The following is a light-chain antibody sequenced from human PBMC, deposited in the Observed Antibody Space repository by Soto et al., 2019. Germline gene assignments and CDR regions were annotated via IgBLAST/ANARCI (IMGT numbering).Light chain of an antibody. V-gene: IGKV1D-12*01. CDR2: AAS. J-gene: IGKJ4*01. Sequence: DXRMTQSPXSXSSXLXXXVSVTXXASQGISSWLAWYQQKPGKAPKLLIYAASSLQSGVPSRFSGSGSGTDFTLTIISLQPEDFATYYCQQANSFPLTFGGGTKVDI. CDR3: QQANSFPLT. CDR1: QGISSW.